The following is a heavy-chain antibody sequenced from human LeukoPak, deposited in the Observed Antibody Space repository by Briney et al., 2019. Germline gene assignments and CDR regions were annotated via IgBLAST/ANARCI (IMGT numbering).Heavy chain of an antibody. V-gene: IGHV1-18*01. CDR2: ISAYNGNT. D-gene: IGHD3-10*01. CDR1: GYTFTSYG. Sequence: GAPVKVSCKASGYTFTSYGISWVRQAPGQGLEWMGWISAYNGNTNYAQKLQGRVTMTTDTSTSTAYMELRSLRSDDTAVYYCARDPPLAGEVRGPYYYYMDVWGKGTTVTVSS. CDR3: ARDPPLAGEVRGPYYYYMDV. J-gene: IGHJ6*03.